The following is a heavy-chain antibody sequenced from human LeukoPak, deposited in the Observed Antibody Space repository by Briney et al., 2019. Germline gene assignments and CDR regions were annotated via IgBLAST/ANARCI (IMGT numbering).Heavy chain of an antibody. CDR1: GYTFTSYG. CDR3: ARDAYGGNGFGGFDY. D-gene: IGHD4-23*01. Sequence: ASVKVSCKASGYTFTSYGISWVRQAPGQGLEWMGWISAYNGNTNYAQKLQGRVTMATDTSTSTAYMELRSLRSDDTAVYYCARDAYGGNGFGGFDYWGQGTLVTVSS. J-gene: IGHJ4*02. CDR2: ISAYNGNT. V-gene: IGHV1-18*01.